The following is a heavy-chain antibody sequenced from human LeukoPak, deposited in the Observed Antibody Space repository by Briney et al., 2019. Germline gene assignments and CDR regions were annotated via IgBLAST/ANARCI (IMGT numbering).Heavy chain of an antibody. Sequence: PSETLSLTCAVYGGSFSGYYWSWIRQPPGKGLEWIGEINHSGSTNYNPSLKSRVTISVDTSKNQFSLKLSSVTAADTAVYYRARGVSSGWPYYYYGMDVWGQGTTVTVSS. CDR2: INHSGST. CDR1: GGSFSGYY. V-gene: IGHV4-34*01. D-gene: IGHD6-19*01. J-gene: IGHJ6*02. CDR3: ARGVSSGWPYYYYGMDV.